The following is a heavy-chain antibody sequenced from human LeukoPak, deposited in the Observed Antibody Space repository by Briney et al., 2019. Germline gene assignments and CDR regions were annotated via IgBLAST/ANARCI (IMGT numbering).Heavy chain of an antibody. CDR3: ARDHEDVYGSGSYKY. Sequence: GASVKVSCKISGHTLTELSMHWVRRAPGKGLEWMGGFDPEDDEPVYAQKFQGRVTMTEDTSADTTYMELSSLRSDDTAIYYCARDHEDVYGSGSYKYWGQGTLVVVSS. D-gene: IGHD3-10*01. V-gene: IGHV1-24*01. CDR1: GHTLTELS. J-gene: IGHJ4*02. CDR2: FDPEDDEP.